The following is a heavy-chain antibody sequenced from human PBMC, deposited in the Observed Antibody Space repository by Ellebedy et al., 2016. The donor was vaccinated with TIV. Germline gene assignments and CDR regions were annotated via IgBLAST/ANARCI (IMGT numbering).Heavy chain of an antibody. Sequence: AASVKVSCKASGGPFSSYAISWVRQAPGQGLEWMGRIIPILDIANYAQKFQGRVTITADKSTSTAYMELSSLRSEDTAVYYCAREPSGVGWYDSSWFDPWGQGTLVTVSS. D-gene: IGHD6-19*01. J-gene: IGHJ5*02. CDR2: IIPILDIA. CDR3: AREPSGVGWYDSSWFDP. V-gene: IGHV1-69*04. CDR1: GGPFSSYA.